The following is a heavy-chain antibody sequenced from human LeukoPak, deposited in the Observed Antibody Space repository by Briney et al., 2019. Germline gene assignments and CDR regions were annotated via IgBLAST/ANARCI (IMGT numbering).Heavy chain of an antibody. CDR3: AKDLESSISDYYYGMDV. CDR2: SSGSGGST. V-gene: IGHV3-23*01. Sequence: GGSLRLSCAASGVTFSSYAVSWVRQAPGKGLECVSASSGSGGSTYYADSVKGRFTISRDNSKNTLYLQMNSLRAEDPAVYSCAKDLESSISDYYYGMDVWGQGTTVTVSS. D-gene: IGHD6-13*01. J-gene: IGHJ6*02. CDR1: GVTFSSYA.